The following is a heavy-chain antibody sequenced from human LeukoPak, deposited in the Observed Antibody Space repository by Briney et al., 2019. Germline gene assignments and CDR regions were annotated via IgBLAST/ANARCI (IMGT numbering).Heavy chain of an antibody. V-gene: IGHV3-23*01. Sequence: GGSLRLSCTASGFTFSSYAMTWARQGPGKGLEWVAIISGNSDTTYYADSVKGRFTISRDNSKNTLYLQMNSLRAEDTAVYYCASADSSGYYFDYWGQGTLVTVSS. J-gene: IGHJ4*02. CDR2: ISGNSDTT. CDR3: ASADSSGYYFDY. CDR1: GFTFSSYA. D-gene: IGHD3-22*01.